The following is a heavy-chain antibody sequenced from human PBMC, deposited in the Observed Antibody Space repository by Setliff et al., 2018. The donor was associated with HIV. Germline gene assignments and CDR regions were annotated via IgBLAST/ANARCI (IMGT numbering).Heavy chain of an antibody. V-gene: IGHV4-61*09. CDR3: ARDLVVSYGEYYGMGV. D-gene: IGHD4-17*01. CDR1: GGSISSGSYY. CDR2: IYTSGNT. Sequence: SETLSLTCTVSGGSISSGSYYWNWIRQPAGKGLEWIGHIYTSGNTNYNPSLKSRVTISVDTSKNQFSLKLSSVTAADTAVYYCARDLVVSYGEYYGMGVWGQGTTVTSP. J-gene: IGHJ6*02.